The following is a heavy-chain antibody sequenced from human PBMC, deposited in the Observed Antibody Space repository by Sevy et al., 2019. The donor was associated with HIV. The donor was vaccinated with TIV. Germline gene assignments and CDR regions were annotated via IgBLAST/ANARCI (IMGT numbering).Heavy chain of an antibody. CDR1: GYSFTSHW. CDR2: IFPDDSDT. J-gene: IGHJ4*02. CDR3: ATSHSGYFDSSGYYIY. D-gene: IGHD3-22*01. Sequence: GESLKISCQGSGYSFTSHWIGWVRHMPGKGLEWMGIIFPDDSDTRYSPSFQDQVTFSADKSINTAYLQWSSLKASDTAMYYCATSHSGYFDSSGYYIYWGQGTLVTVSS. V-gene: IGHV5-51*01.